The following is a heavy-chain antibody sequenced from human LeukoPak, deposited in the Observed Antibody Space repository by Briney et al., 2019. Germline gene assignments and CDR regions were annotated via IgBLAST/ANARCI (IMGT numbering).Heavy chain of an antibody. V-gene: IGHV3-48*01. CDR2: ISSSSSTI. Sequence: GGSLRLSCAASGFTFSSYSMNWVRQAPGKGLEWVSYISSSSSTIYYADSVKGRFTISRDNAKNSLYLQMNSLRAEDTAVYYCARLSGWSTPFDSWAREPWSPSPQ. CDR3: ARLSGWSTPFDS. J-gene: IGHJ4*02. D-gene: IGHD6-19*01. CDR1: GFTFSSYS.